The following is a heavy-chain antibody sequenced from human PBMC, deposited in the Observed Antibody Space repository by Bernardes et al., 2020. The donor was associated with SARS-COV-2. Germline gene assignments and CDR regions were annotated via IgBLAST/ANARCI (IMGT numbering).Heavy chain of an antibody. CDR1: GFSLSDYW. J-gene: IGHJ4*02. Sequence: GGSLRLSCVVSGFSLSDYWMHWVRQAPGKGLVWVSRISSDGRSTTYADSVKGRFTISRDNAKNTLYLQMNSLRAEDTAVYYCARVTPYISTAGFDFWGQGTLVTVSS. CDR3: ARVTPYISTAGFDF. D-gene: IGHD6-13*01. V-gene: IGHV3-74*01. CDR2: ISSDGRST.